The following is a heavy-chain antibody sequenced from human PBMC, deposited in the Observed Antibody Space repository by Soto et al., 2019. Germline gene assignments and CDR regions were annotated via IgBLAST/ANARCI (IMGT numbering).Heavy chain of an antibody. CDR2: LSGSGGTT. CDR1: GFTFTNYA. CDR3: AKGYYDILTATTD. J-gene: IGHJ4*02. Sequence: GGSLRLSCAASGFTFTNYAMSWVRQAPGKGLEWVSGLSGSGGTTYYADSVKGRFTISRDNSNYTLYLQMNSLRAEDTALYYCAKGYYDILTATTDWGQGTLVTVSS. D-gene: IGHD3-9*01. V-gene: IGHV3-23*01.